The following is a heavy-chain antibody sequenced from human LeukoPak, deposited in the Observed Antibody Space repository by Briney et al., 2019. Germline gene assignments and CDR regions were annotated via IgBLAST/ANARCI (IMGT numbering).Heavy chain of an antibody. CDR3: SKADCSSTSSYTMDY. V-gene: IGHV3-9*03. Sequence: GGSVRLSCTASGFTFDDYAMHWVRQAPGKGLEWVSGISSNSGSIGYADSVKGRFTISRDNAKNTLYLQMNSLRAEDMALYSCSKADCSSTSSYTMDYWGQGTLVTVSS. D-gene: IGHD2-2*02. CDR2: ISSNSGSI. CDR1: GFTFDDYA. J-gene: IGHJ4*02.